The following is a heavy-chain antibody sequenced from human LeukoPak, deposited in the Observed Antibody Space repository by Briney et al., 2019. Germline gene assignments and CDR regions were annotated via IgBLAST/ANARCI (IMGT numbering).Heavy chain of an antibody. CDR3: AKDRWFGEDYYYYGMDV. V-gene: IGHV3-30*18. J-gene: IGHJ6*04. CDR2: ISYDGSNK. Sequence: GGSLRLSCAASGFTFSSYGMHWVRQAPGKGLEWVAVISYDGSNKYYADSVKGRFTISWDNSKNTLYLQMNSLRAEDTAVYYCAKDRWFGEDYYYYGMDVWGKGTTVTVSS. D-gene: IGHD3-10*01. CDR1: GFTFSSYG.